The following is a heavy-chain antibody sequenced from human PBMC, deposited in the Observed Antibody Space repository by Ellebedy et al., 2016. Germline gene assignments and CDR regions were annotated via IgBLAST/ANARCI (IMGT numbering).Heavy chain of an antibody. Sequence: ASVKVSCKASGYTFTSYDINWVRQATGQGLEWMGWMNPNSGNTGYAQKFQGRVTMTRNTSISTAYLQWSSLKASDTAMYYCARRLRQGGWSSGYYYYYYMDVWGKGTTVTVSS. J-gene: IGHJ6*03. V-gene: IGHV1-8*01. CDR1: GYTFTSYD. CDR2: MNPNSGNT. CDR3: ARRLRQGGWSSGYYYYYYMDV. D-gene: IGHD6-19*01.